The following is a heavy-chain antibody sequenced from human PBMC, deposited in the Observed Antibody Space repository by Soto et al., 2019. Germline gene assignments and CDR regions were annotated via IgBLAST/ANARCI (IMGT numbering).Heavy chain of an antibody. CDR2: MVGDGSSS. Sequence: EVQLLESGGGLAQPGGSLRLSCAASGFTFSTYAMNWVRQAPGKGLEWVSVMVGDGSSSDYADSVRGRFTISRDNSKNTMYLQMNSLRAEDTAVYYCAKDLRPYGRYDLAYWGQGTLVTVSS. CDR1: GFTFSTYA. D-gene: IGHD2-15*01. V-gene: IGHV3-23*01. CDR3: AKDLRPYGRYDLAY. J-gene: IGHJ4*02.